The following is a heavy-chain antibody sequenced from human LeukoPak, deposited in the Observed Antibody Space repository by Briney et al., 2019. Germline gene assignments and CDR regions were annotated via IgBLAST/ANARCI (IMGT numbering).Heavy chain of an antibody. CDR2: IYYSGST. Sequence: SETLSLTCIVSGGSISSYYWSWIRQPPGKGLEWIGYIYYSGSTNYNPSLKSRVTISVDTSKNQFSLKLSSVTAADTAVYYCARLPYGDYVDYWGQGTLVTVSS. CDR3: ARLPYGDYVDY. V-gene: IGHV4-59*12. D-gene: IGHD4-17*01. CDR1: GGSISSYY. J-gene: IGHJ4*02.